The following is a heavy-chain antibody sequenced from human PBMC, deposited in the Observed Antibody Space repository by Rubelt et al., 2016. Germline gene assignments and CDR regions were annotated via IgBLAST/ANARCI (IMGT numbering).Heavy chain of an antibody. CDR2: ISSSSSTI. V-gene: IGHV3-21*05. Sequence: VQLVESGGGLVKPGGSLRLSCAASGFTFSSYSMNWVRQAPGKGLEWVSYISSSSSTIYYADSVKGRFTISRDKSKSTLYLQMNSLRAEDTAVYYCARENRIAVAGLDYWGQGTLVTVSS. J-gene: IGHJ4*02. CDR3: ARENRIAVAGLDY. CDR1: GFTFSSYS. D-gene: IGHD6-19*01.